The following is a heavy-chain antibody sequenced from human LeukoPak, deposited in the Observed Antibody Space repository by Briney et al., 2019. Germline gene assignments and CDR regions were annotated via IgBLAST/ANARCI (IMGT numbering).Heavy chain of an antibody. CDR1: GFTFSSFA. CDR2: INDSGDST. D-gene: IGHD3-9*01. CDR3: AKGLRYFDWLFDY. Sequence: GGSLRLSCAASGFTFSSFAMTWVRQAPGRELEWVSGINDSGDSTYYADSVKGRFTISRDNSKNSLYLQMNSLRVEDTAVYYCAKGLRYFDWLFDYWGQGTLVTVSS. V-gene: IGHV3-23*01. J-gene: IGHJ4*02.